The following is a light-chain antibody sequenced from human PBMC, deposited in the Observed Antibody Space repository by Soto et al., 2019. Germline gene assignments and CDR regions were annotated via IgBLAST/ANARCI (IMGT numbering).Light chain of an antibody. J-gene: IGKJ3*01. Sequence: DTQMTQPPSTLSASVGDRVTITSRASQKINTWLPWFQQKPGKAPKVLIYEASTLEIGVPSRFGGSGFGTEFTLTINSLQPDDVATYYCQQHGGYPLTFGPGTTVDV. V-gene: IGKV1-5*03. CDR2: EAS. CDR1: QKINTW. CDR3: QQHGGYPLT.